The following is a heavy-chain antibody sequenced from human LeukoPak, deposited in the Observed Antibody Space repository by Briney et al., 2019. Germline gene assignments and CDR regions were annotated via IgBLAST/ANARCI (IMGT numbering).Heavy chain of an antibody. CDR2: ISSSSSYI. Sequence: GGSLRLSCAASGFTFSSYSMNWVRQAPGKGLEWVSSISSSSSYIYYADSVKGRFTISRDNAKNSLYLQMNSLRAEDTAVYYCATIKRDGYVGYWGQGTLVTVSS. CDR3: ATIKRDGYVGY. D-gene: IGHD5-24*01. CDR1: GFTFSSYS. V-gene: IGHV3-21*01. J-gene: IGHJ4*02.